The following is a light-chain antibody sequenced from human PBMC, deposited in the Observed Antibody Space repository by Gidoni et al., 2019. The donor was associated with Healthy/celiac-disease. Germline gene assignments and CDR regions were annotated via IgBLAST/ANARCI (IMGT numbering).Light chain of an antibody. V-gene: IGLV2-14*01. CDR1: SSDVGRYNY. Sequence: QSALTHPASVSRSPGQSITISCTGTSSDVGRYNYVSWYQQHPGKAPKLMIYEVSNRPSGVSNRFSGSKSGNTASLTISGLQAEDEADYYCSSYTSSSTPYVFGTGTKVTVL. CDR3: SSYTSSSTPYV. CDR2: EVS. J-gene: IGLJ1*01.